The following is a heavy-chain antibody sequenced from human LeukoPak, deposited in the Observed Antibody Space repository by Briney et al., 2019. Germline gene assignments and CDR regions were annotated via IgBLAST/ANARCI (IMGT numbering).Heavy chain of an antibody. CDR2: IKQDGSET. CDR3: ARDAMSRTADY. CDR1: GFTFSSYW. V-gene: IGHV3-7*01. J-gene: IGHJ4*02. D-gene: IGHD2-2*01. Sequence: PGGSLRLSCAASGFTFSSYWMSWVRQAPGKGLEWVGNIKQDGSETYFVDSVKGRFTISRDNAKNSLYLQMNSLRAEDTAVYYCARDAMSRTADYWGQGTPVTVSS.